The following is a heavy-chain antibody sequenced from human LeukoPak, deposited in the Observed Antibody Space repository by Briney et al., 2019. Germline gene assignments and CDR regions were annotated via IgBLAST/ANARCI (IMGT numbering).Heavy chain of an antibody. J-gene: IGHJ4*02. CDR3: AAGEPYGY. Sequence: PGGSLRLSCAASGFTFSNHGMHWVRQAPGKGLEWVAVIWYDGSNKYYADSVKGRFTISRDNSKHTLYLQMNSLRAEDTALYYCAAGEPYGYWGQGTLVTVSS. D-gene: IGHD1-14*01. CDR1: GFTFSNHG. CDR2: IWYDGSNK. V-gene: IGHV3-33*01.